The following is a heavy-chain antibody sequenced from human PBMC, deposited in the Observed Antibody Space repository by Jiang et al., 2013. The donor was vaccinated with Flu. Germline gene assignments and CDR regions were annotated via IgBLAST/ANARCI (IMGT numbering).Heavy chain of an antibody. J-gene: IGHJ5*02. CDR3: ARSAQLVPYNWFDP. D-gene: IGHD6-13*01. CDR1: GYTFTGYY. V-gene: IGHV1-2*06. Sequence: GYTFTGYYMHWVRQAPGQGLEWMGRINPNSGGTNYAQKFQGRVTMTRDTSISTAYMELSRLRSEDTAVYYCARSAQLVPYNWFDPWGQGTLVTVSS. CDR2: INPNSGGT.